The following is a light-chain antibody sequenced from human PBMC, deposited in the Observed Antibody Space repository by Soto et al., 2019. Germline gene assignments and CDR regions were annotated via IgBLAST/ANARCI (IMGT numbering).Light chain of an antibody. CDR3: HQRQSWPRT. CDR1: QTVNSR. CDR2: HTS. J-gene: IGKJ1*01. Sequence: EIVLTQSPATLSSSPGARATLSCRASQTVNSRLAWYQHKPGQAPRLPIYHTSNRATGIPARFSGSGSGTDFTLTISSLEPEDFAVYYCHQRQSWPRTCGQGTKGDI. V-gene: IGKV3-11*01.